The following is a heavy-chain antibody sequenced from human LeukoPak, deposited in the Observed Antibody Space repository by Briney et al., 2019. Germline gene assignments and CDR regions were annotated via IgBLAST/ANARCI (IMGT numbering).Heavy chain of an antibody. V-gene: IGHV4-59*01. J-gene: IGHJ4*02. Sequence: SETLSLTCTVSGGSISTYYWTWIRQPPGKGLGWIGYIYYSGSTNYNPSLKSRLTISVDTSKNQFSLKLSSVTAADTAVYYCARDQGSGIWDTALVNWGQGTLVTVSS. CDR3: ARDQGSGIWDTALVN. D-gene: IGHD5-18*01. CDR1: GGSISTYY. CDR2: IYYSGST.